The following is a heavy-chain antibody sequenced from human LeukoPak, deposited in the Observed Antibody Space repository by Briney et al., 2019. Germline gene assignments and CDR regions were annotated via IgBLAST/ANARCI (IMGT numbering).Heavy chain of an antibody. J-gene: IGHJ4*02. Sequence: KPGGSLRLSCAASGFTFSSYTMNWVRQAPGKGLEWVSSIRSSSTYIYYAHSEKGRFTISRDNDKNSLYPQMNSLRAEDTAVYYCARVACDYYDSSGYRFDYWGQGTLVTVSS. CDR3: ARVACDYYDSSGYRFDY. CDR1: GFTFSSYT. CDR2: IRSSSTYI. D-gene: IGHD3-22*01. V-gene: IGHV3-21*01.